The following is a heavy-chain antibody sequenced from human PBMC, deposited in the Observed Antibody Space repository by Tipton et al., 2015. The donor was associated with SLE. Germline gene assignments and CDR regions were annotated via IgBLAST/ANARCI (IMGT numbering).Heavy chain of an antibody. J-gene: IGHJ6*02. CDR2: ISSSGSTI. CDR3: ASGRYNWNNYDYYGMDV. V-gene: IGHV3-48*03. Sequence: GSLRLSCAASGFPFSSYEMNWVRQEPGKGLEWVSYISSSGSTIYYADSVKGRLTISSDNAKNSLYLQMNSLRAEDTAVYYCASGRYNWNNYDYYGMDVWGQGTTVTVSS. CDR1: GFPFSSYE. D-gene: IGHD1-1*01.